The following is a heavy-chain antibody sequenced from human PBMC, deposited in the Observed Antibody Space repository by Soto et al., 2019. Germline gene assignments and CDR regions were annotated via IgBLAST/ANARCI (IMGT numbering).Heavy chain of an antibody. J-gene: IGHJ3*02. V-gene: IGHV3-15*07. Sequence: GGSLRLSCAASGFTFSNAWMNWVRQAPGKGLEWVGRIKSKTDGGTTDYAAPVKGRFTISRDDSKNTLYLQMNSLKTEDTAVYYCTTDISGLLWFGEFSSDAFDIWGQGTMVTVSS. CDR2: IKSKTDGGTT. CDR1: GFTFSNAW. CDR3: TTDISGLLWFGEFSSDAFDI. D-gene: IGHD3-10*01.